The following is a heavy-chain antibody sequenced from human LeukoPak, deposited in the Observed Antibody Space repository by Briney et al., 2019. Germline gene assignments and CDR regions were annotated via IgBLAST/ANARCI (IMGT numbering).Heavy chain of an antibody. J-gene: IGHJ4*02. CDR3: AGPVYGGKADY. V-gene: IGHV3-7*01. Sequence: GGSLRLSCAASGFTFSSYWMSWVRQAPGKGLEWVANIKQDGSEKYYVDSVKGRFTISRDNAKNSLYLQMNSLRAEDTAVYYCAGPVYGGKADYWGQGTLVTVSS. CDR1: GFTFSSYW. CDR2: IKQDGSEK. D-gene: IGHD4-23*01.